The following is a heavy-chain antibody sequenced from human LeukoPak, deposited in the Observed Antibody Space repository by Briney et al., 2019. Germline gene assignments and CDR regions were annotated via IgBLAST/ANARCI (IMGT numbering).Heavy chain of an antibody. J-gene: IGHJ4*02. V-gene: IGHV3-33*06. CDR1: GFTFSSYG. Sequence: GRSLRLSCAASGFTFSSYGMHWVRQAPGKGLEWVAVIWYDGSNKNYTDSVKGRFTISRDNSKNTLYLQMNSLRAEDTAVYYCAKDLPVEPGAFDYWGQGTLVTVSS. CDR2: IWYDGSNK. D-gene: IGHD1-1*01. CDR3: AKDLPVEPGAFDY.